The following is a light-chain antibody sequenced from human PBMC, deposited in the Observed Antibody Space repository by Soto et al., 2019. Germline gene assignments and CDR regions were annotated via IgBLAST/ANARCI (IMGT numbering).Light chain of an antibody. Sequence: DIVMTQSPDSLAVSLGERATIHCKASQSVLSSSNNKNYLAWYQQKPGQPPKLLIYWASTRESGVPDRFSGSGSGTDFALTISSLQAEDVAVYYCQQYYSTPLTFGQGTKVEIK. J-gene: IGKJ1*01. CDR1: QSVLSSSNNKNY. V-gene: IGKV4-1*01. CDR3: QQYYSTPLT. CDR2: WAS.